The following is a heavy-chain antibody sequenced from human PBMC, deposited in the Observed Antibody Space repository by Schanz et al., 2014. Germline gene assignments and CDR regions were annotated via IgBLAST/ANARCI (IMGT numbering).Heavy chain of an antibody. Sequence: QVQLVQSGAEVKKPGASVKVSCKASGYTYTSDSMHWVRQAPGQGLEWVGWISPYTGNTHYFDKMEGRVTMTTDTSTSTAYMELRSLRYEDTALYYCARGTMPGTFDIWGQGTMVTVSS. V-gene: IGHV1-18*04. CDR1: GYTYTSDS. CDR3: ARGTMPGTFDI. D-gene: IGHD2-2*01. J-gene: IGHJ3*02. CDR2: ISPYTGNT.